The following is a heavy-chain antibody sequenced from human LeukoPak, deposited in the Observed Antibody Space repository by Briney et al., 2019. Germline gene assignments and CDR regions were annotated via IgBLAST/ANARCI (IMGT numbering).Heavy chain of an antibody. CDR1: GFTFSRCA. CDR3: ARTRYDSNGYYHSAPFDY. CDR2: ILYDGSNK. J-gene: IGHJ4*02. D-gene: IGHD3-22*01. Sequence: GGSLRLSCAASGFTFSRCALHWVRQAPGKGLEWVAVILYDGSNKYYADSVKGRFTISRDNSKNTLYLQMNSLRAEDTAVYYCARTRYDSNGYYHSAPFDYWGQGTLVTVSS. V-gene: IGHV3-30-3*01.